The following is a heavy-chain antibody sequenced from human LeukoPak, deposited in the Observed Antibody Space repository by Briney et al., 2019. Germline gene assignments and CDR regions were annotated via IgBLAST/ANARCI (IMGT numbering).Heavy chain of an antibody. Sequence: GGSLRLSCAASGFTFSSYAMSWVRQAPGKGLEWVSSISGSGNRTYYADSVKGRFTISRDNSKNTLFLQMNSLRAEDTAVYYCAQQVGYCSSGSCYFTYWGQGTLVTVSS. J-gene: IGHJ1*01. CDR2: ISGSGNRT. D-gene: IGHD2-15*01. CDR3: AQQVGYCSSGSCYFTY. CDR1: GFTFSSYA. V-gene: IGHV3-23*01.